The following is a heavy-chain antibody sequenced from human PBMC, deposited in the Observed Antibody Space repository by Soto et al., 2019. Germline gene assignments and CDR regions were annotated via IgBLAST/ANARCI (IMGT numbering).Heavy chain of an antibody. CDR1: GGSINTAEYY. D-gene: IGHD3-22*01. Sequence: QVQLQESGPGLVKPSQTLSLACTVSGGSINTAEYYWSWIRQPPGKGLEWIGCIYYSESTYYNPSLKSRVAMSVATSKNQFSLKLHSVTAADTAVYYCARAKFYHDSSGLPVILPFDYWGQGTLLTVSS. V-gene: IGHV4-30-4*01. CDR3: ARAKFYHDSSGLPVILPFDY. CDR2: IYYSEST. J-gene: IGHJ4*02.